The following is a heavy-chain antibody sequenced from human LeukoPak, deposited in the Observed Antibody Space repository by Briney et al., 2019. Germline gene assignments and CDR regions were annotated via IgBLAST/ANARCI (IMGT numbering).Heavy chain of an antibody. CDR1: GGTFSSYA. V-gene: IGHV1-69*05. CDR3: ARERYGSGSYTLAFRRRNHDAFDI. J-gene: IGHJ3*02. CDR2: IIPIFGTA. Sequence: SVKVSXKASGGTFSSYAISWVRQAPGQGLEWMGGIIPIFGTAKYAQKFQGRGTLTTGESTRTAYMELSSLRSEDTAVYYCARERYGSGSYTLAFRRRNHDAFDIWGQGTMVTVSS. D-gene: IGHD3-10*01.